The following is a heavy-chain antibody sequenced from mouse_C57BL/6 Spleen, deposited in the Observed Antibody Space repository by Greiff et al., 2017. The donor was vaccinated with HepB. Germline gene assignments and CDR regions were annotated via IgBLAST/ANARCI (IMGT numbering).Heavy chain of an antibody. CDR1: GYTFTDYE. Sequence: QVQLQQSGAELVRPGASVTLSCKASGYTFTDYEMHWVKQTPVHGLEWIGAIDPETGGTAYNQKFKGKAILTADKSSSTAYMELLSLTSEDSAVYYCTRKGAYYSNGFAYWGQGTLVTVSA. D-gene: IGHD2-5*01. CDR2: IDPETGGT. CDR3: TRKGAYYSNGFAY. J-gene: IGHJ3*01. V-gene: IGHV1-15*01.